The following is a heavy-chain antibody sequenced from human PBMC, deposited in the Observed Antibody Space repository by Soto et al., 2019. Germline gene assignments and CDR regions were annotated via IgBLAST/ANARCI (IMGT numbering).Heavy chain of an antibody. V-gene: IGHV6-1*01. Sequence: SQTLSLTCAISGDSVSSNSAAWNWIRQSPSRGLEWLGRTYYRSKWYNDYAVSVKSRITINPDTSKNQFSLQLNSVTPEDTAVYYCARDRSVSGWGGYYYYYGMDVWGQGTTVTVSS. CDR3: ARDRSVSGWGGYYYYYGMDV. CDR1: GDSVSSNSAA. D-gene: IGHD6-19*01. CDR2: TYYRSKWYN. J-gene: IGHJ6*02.